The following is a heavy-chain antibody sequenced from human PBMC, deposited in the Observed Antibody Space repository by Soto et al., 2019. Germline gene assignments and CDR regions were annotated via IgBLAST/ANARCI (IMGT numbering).Heavy chain of an antibody. D-gene: IGHD6-13*01. CDR2: INPSGGST. V-gene: IGHV1-46*01. J-gene: IGHJ5*02. CDR1: GYTFTSYY. Sequence: QVQLVQSGAEVKKPGASVKVSCKASGYTFTSYYMHWVRQAPGQGLEWMGIINPSGGSTSYAQKFQGRVTMTRDTSTGTVYMELSSLRSEDKAVYYCARDVIAAATLLNWFDPWGQGTLVTVSA. CDR3: ARDVIAAATLLNWFDP.